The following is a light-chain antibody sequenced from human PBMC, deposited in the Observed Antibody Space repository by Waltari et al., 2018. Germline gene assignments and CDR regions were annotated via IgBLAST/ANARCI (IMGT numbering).Light chain of an antibody. CDR3: QQYGSSVLYT. CDR1: HSLTKRY. CDR2: GAS. J-gene: IGKJ2*01. V-gene: IGKV3-20*01. Sequence: RASHSLTKRYLAWYQQKPGQAPRLLIYGASSRAAGIPDRFSGSGSGTDFTLTISRLEPEDFAVYYCQQYGSSVLYTFGQGTKLEIK.